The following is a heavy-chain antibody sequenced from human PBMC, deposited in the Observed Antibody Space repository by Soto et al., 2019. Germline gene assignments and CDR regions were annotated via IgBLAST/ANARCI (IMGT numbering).Heavy chain of an antibody. CDR2: ISSSGSTI. D-gene: IGHD5-12*01. CDR3: ARAGYSGYPDY. Sequence: LRLSCAASGFTFSSYEMNWVRQAPGKGLEWVSYISSSGSTIYYADSVKGRFTISRDNAKNSLYLQMSSLRAEDTAVYYCARAGYSGYPDYWGQGTLVTVSS. J-gene: IGHJ4*02. CDR1: GFTFSSYE. V-gene: IGHV3-48*03.